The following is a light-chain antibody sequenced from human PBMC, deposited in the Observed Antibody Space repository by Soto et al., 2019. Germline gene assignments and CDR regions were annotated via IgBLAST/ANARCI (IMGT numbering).Light chain of an antibody. Sequence: QSVLTQPPSASGTPGQRVTISCSGSGSNIASNTVNWYQQLPGTAPKLLIYINDQRPSGVPDRFYGSKSGTSASLAISGLQSEDEADYYCAAWDDSLNGLVVFGGGTKLTVL. CDR1: GSNIASNT. J-gene: IGLJ2*01. CDR2: IND. V-gene: IGLV1-44*01. CDR3: AAWDDSLNGLVV.